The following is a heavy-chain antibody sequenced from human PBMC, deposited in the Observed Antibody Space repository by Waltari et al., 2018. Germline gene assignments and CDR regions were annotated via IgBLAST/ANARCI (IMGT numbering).Heavy chain of an antibody. CDR3: AREGDSYGYYFDY. J-gene: IGHJ4*02. CDR1: GYSISSGYY. CDR2: IYHSGST. Sequence: QVQLQESGPGLVKPSETLSLTCAVSGYSISSGYYWGWIRQPPGKGLEWIGSIYHSGSTYYNPSLKSRVTISVDTSKNQCSLKLSSVTAADTAVYYCAREGDSYGYYFDYWGQGTLVTVSS. D-gene: IGHD5-18*01. V-gene: IGHV4-38-2*02.